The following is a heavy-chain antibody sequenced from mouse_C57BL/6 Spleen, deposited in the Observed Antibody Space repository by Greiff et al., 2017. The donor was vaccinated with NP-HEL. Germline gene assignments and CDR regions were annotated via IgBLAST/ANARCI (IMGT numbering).Heavy chain of an antibody. CDR2: IYPGSGNT. CDR1: GYSFTSYY. CDR3: ARSYDSWFAY. V-gene: IGHV1-66*01. J-gene: IGHJ3*01. Sequence: QVQLKESGPELVKPGASVKISCKASGYSFTSYYIHWVKQRPGQGLEWIGWIYPGSGNTKYNEKFKGKATLTADTSSSTAYMQLSSLTSEDSAVYYCARSYDSWFAYWGQGTLVTVSA. D-gene: IGHD2-4*01.